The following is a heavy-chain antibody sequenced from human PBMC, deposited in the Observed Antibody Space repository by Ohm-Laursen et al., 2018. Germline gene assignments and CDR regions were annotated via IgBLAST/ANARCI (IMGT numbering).Heavy chain of an antibody. Sequence: SLRLSCAASGFTFSSYSMNWVRQAPGTGLEWVSSISSSSSYIYYADSVKGRFTISRDNAKNSLYLQMNSLRAEDTAVYYCARVSQGYSYGYADYWGQGTLVTVSS. CDR2: ISSSSSYI. V-gene: IGHV3-21*01. CDR3: ARVSQGYSYGYADY. D-gene: IGHD5-18*01. CDR1: GFTFSSYS. J-gene: IGHJ4*02.